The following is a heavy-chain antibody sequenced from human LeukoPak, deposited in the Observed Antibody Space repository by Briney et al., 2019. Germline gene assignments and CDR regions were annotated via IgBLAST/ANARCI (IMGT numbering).Heavy chain of an antibody. Sequence: ASVKVSCKVSGYTLTELSMHWVRQAPGKGLEWMGGFDPEDGETIYAQKFQGRVTMTEDTPTDTAYMELSSLRSEDTAVYYCATLDYYDSSGYYPQYFQHWGQGTLVTVSS. D-gene: IGHD3-22*01. CDR3: ATLDYYDSSGYYPQYFQH. V-gene: IGHV1-24*01. CDR1: GYTLTELS. CDR2: FDPEDGET. J-gene: IGHJ1*01.